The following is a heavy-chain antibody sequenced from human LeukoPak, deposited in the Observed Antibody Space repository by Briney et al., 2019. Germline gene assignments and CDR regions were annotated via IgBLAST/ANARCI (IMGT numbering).Heavy chain of an antibody. V-gene: IGHV1-18*01. J-gene: IGHJ6*03. D-gene: IGHD6-6*01. Sequence: GASVKVSCKASGYTFTSYGISWVRQAPGQGLEWMGWISAYNGNTNYGQKLQGRVTMTTDTSTSTAYMELRSLRSDDTAVYYCARETAWGSGIAARGDYYYYYYMDVWGKGTTVTVSS. CDR3: ARETAWGSGIAARGDYYYYYYMDV. CDR2: ISAYNGNT. CDR1: GYTFTSYG.